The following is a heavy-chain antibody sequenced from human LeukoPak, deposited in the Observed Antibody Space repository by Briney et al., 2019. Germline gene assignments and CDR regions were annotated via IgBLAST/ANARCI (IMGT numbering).Heavy chain of an antibody. J-gene: IGHJ4*02. CDR3: ARGGRYCSSTSCSPPFDY. Sequence: GGSLRLSCAASGFTFSSYGMHWVRQAPGKGLEWVAFIRYDGSNKYYADSVKGRFTISRDNSKNTLYLQMNSLRAEDTAVYYCARGGRYCSSTSCSPPFDYWGQGTLVTVSS. D-gene: IGHD2-2*01. CDR1: GFTFSSYG. V-gene: IGHV3-30*02. CDR2: IRYDGSNK.